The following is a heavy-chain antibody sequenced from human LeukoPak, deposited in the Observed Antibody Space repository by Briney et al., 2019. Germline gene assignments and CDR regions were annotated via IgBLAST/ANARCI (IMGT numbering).Heavy chain of an antibody. D-gene: IGHD3-22*01. V-gene: IGHV4-59*01. Sequence: SETLSLTCTVSGDSISSNYWSWIRQPPGKGLEWIGYIYYSGSTNYNPSLKSRVTISVDTSKNQFSLKLSSVTAADTAVYYCARDQAEYYYDSSGYWYFDLWGRGTLVTVSS. CDR1: GDSISSNY. J-gene: IGHJ2*01. CDR2: IYYSGST. CDR3: ARDQAEYYYDSSGYWYFDL.